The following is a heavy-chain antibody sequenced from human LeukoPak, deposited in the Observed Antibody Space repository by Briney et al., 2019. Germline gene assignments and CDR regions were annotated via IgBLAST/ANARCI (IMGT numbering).Heavy chain of an antibody. J-gene: IGHJ4*02. CDR2: SGSGGDT. CDR3: AKARGATYGTYHLDY. Sequence: PGGSLRLSCAASGFTFSSYAMNWVRQTPGKGLEWVSISGSGGDTYYADSVKGRFTISRDNSKNTLYLQMNSLRAEDTAVYYCAKARGATYGTYHLDYWGQGTLVTVSS. V-gene: IGHV3-23*01. D-gene: IGHD4/OR15-4a*01. CDR1: GFTFSSYA.